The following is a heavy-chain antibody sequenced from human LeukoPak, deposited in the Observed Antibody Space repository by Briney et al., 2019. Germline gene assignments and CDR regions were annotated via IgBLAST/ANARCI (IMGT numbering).Heavy chain of an antibody. CDR1: GFTFSSYT. D-gene: IGHD3-10*01. J-gene: IGHJ4*02. CDR3: ARDTLYGHYFDY. CDR2: ISYDGSNK. Sequence: PGGSLRLFCAASGFTFSSYTMHWVRQAPGKGLEWVAVISYDGSNKYYADSVKGRFTISRDNSKNTLYLQMNSLRAEDTSVYYCARDTLYGHYFDYWGQGTLVTVSS. V-gene: IGHV3-30-3*01.